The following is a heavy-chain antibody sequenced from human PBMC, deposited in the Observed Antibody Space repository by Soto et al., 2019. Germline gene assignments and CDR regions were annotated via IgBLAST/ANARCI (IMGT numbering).Heavy chain of an antibody. Sequence: GGSLRLSCAASGFTFSSYAMSWVRQAPGKGLEWVSAISGSGGSTYYADSVKGRFTISRDNSKNTLYLQMNSLRAEGTAVYYCAKEAFRLLWLGESFYDYWGQGTLVTVSS. D-gene: IGHD3-10*01. V-gene: IGHV3-23*01. J-gene: IGHJ4*02. CDR2: ISGSGGST. CDR1: GFTFSSYA. CDR3: AKEAFRLLWLGESFYDY.